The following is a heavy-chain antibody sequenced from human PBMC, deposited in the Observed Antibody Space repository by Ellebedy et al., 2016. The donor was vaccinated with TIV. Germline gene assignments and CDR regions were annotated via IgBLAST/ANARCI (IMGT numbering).Heavy chain of an antibody. Sequence: SGPTLVKPTETLTLTCTFSGFSLDTSGVRVTWIRQPPGKALEWLARIAWDDDKFYNTSLKTRLTISKDTSKNQVVLTMTNMDPVDTATYYCARSPVTVVTAGGGYCFDYWGQGTPVTVSS. V-gene: IGHV2-70*04. D-gene: IGHD4-23*01. CDR3: ARSPVTVVTAGGGYCFDY. CDR2: IAWDDDK. J-gene: IGHJ4*02. CDR1: GFSLDTSGVR.